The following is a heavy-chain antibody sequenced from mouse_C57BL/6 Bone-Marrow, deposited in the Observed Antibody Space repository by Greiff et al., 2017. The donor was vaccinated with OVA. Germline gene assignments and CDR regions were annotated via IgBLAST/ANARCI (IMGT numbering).Heavy chain of an antibody. CDR2: IYPGDGDT. CDR1: GYAFSSYW. D-gene: IGHD1-1*01. J-gene: IGHJ1*03. Sequence: VHLVESGAELVKPGASVKISCKASGYAFSSYWMNWVKQRPGKGLEWIGQIYPGDGDTNYNGKFKGKATLTADKSSSTAYMQLSSLTSEDSAVYFCARWDYYGSSYWYFDVWGTGTTVTVSS. V-gene: IGHV1-80*01. CDR3: ARWDYYGSSYWYFDV.